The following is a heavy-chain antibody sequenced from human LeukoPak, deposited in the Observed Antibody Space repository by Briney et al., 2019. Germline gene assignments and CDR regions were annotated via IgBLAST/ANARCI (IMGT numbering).Heavy chain of an antibody. CDR2: IYYSGST. D-gene: IGHD6-13*01. V-gene: IGHV4-31*03. CDR1: GGSISSGGYS. CDR3: AREGYSSPDY. J-gene: IGHJ4*02. Sequence: PSETLSLTCTVSGGSISSGGYSWSWIRQHPGKGLEWIGYIYYSGSTYYNPSLKSRVTISVDTSKNQFSLKLSSVTAADTAVYYCAREGYSSPDYWGQGTLVTVSS.